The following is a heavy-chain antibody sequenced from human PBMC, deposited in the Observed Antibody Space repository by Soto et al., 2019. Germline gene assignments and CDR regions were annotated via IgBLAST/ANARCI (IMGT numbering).Heavy chain of an antibody. J-gene: IGHJ4*02. D-gene: IGHD2-15*01. V-gene: IGHV4-59*01. CDR1: NGSIRSDY. CDR3: ASIKQGYCRGGSCFALDY. Sequence: SETLSLTCTVSNGSIRSDYRSWIRQPPGKGLEWIGYVYNSGRTNYNPSLKSRVAMSVDTAKNQFSLTLTSVTAADTAVSYCASIKQGYCRGGSCFALDYWGQGTLVTVSS. CDR2: VYNSGRT.